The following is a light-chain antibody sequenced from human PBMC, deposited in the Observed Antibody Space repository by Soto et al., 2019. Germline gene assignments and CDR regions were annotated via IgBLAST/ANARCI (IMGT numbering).Light chain of an antibody. CDR2: AAS. V-gene: IGKV1-12*01. J-gene: IGKJ4*01. CDR1: QGIRTW. CDR3: QQSNSFTLT. Sequence: DIPMTQSPSSVSASVGARVAITCRASQGIRTWLAWYQQKPGKAPKVLIYAASSLQSGVPSRFSGSGSGTDFPLTIRSLQPEDSSPYYCQQSNSFTLTFGGGTKVEIK.